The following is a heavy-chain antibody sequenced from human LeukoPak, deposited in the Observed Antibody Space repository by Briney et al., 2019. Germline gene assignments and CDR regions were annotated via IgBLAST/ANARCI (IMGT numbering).Heavy chain of an antibody. J-gene: IGHJ4*02. CDR1: GFDFSTYS. V-gene: IGHV3-48*04. Sequence: GGSLRLSCAASGFDFSTYSIDWVRQAPGEGLEWVSYISSSSSNIYHADSVKGRFTISRDNAKNSLHLQMNSLRAEDTAVYYCARVGRSGWTVDYWGQGTLVTVSS. CDR3: ARVGRSGWTVDY. CDR2: ISSSSSNI. D-gene: IGHD6-19*01.